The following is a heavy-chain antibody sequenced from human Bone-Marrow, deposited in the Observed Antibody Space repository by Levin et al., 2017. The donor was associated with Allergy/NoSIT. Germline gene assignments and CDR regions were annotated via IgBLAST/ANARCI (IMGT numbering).Heavy chain of an antibody. CDR3: AKIPYYYDSSGYYAFDY. J-gene: IGHJ4*02. D-gene: IGHD3-22*01. CDR2: ISYDGSNK. V-gene: IGHV3-30*18. Sequence: AGGSLRLSCAASGFTFSSYGMHWVRQAPGKGLEWVAVISYDGSNKYYADSVKGRFTISRDNSKNTLYLQMNSLRAEDTAVYYCAKIPYYYDSSGYYAFDYWGQGTLVTVSS. CDR1: GFTFSSYG.